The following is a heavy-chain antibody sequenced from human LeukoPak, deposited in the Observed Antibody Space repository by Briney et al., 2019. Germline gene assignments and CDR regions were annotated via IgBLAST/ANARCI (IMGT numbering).Heavy chain of an antibody. CDR2: IYYSGST. J-gene: IGHJ4*02. V-gene: IGHV4-39*07. D-gene: IGHD4-23*01. Sequence: PSQTLSLTCTVSGGSISSSSYYWGWIRQPPGKGLEWIGSIYYSGSTYYNPSLKSRVTISVDTSKNQFSLKLSSVTAADTAVYYCASRTTVVGFDYWGQGTLVTVSS. CDR3: ASRTTVVGFDY. CDR1: GGSISSSSYY.